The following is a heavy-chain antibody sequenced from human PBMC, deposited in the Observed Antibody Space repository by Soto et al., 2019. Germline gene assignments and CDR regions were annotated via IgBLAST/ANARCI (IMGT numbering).Heavy chain of an antibody. Sequence: PGGSLRLSRASSGFTFSDYYMSWIRQAPGNGLEWLSYISSSGSTIYYADSVKGRFTISRDNAKNSLYLQMNSLRAEDTAVYYCARGGGYCSSTSCYDYGDYDMLYGYWGQGTLVTVSS. CDR3: ARGGGYCSSTSCYDYGDYDMLYGY. V-gene: IGHV3-11*01. CDR1: GFTFSDYY. J-gene: IGHJ4*02. CDR2: ISSSGSTI. D-gene: IGHD2-2*03.